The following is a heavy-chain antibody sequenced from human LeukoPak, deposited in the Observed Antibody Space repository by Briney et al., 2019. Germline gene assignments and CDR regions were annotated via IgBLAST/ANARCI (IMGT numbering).Heavy chain of an antibody. CDR3: AKITPGRVYNWFDP. CDR1: GGSISNYY. V-gene: IGHV4-59*01. J-gene: IGHJ5*02. CDR2: IYHSGST. Sequence: SETLSLTCTVSGGSISNYYWSWIRQPPGKGLEWIGYIYHSGSTNYNPSLRSRVTISVDTSKNQFSLKLTSVTAPDTAVYYCAKITPGRVYNWFDPWGQGTLVTVSS. D-gene: IGHD5-24*01.